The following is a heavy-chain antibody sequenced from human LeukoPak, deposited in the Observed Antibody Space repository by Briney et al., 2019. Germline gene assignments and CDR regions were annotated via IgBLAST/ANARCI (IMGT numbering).Heavy chain of an antibody. V-gene: IGHV3-23*01. D-gene: IGHD6-19*01. Sequence: GGSLRLSCAASGFTFNSYAMYWVRQAPGKGLAWVSGIFGSGGSAHYADSVKGRFAISRDNSKNRVYLQMNSLRAEDTAVYYCAKTATGYSSGHYPGWPVDYWGQGTLVTVSS. J-gene: IGHJ4*02. CDR3: AKTATGYSSGHYPGWPVDY. CDR1: GFTFNSYA. CDR2: IFGSGGSA.